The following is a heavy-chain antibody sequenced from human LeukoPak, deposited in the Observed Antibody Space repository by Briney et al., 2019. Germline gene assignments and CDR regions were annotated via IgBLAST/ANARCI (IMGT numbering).Heavy chain of an antibody. V-gene: IGHV4-59*01. D-gene: IGHD3-10*01. Sequence: SETLSLTCTVSGGSISSYYWSWIRQPPGKGLEWIGYIYYSGYTNYNPSLKSRVTISVDTSKNQFSLKLSSVTAADTAVCYCARTTMVRGTYYMDVWGKGTTVTISS. CDR3: ARTTMVRGTYYMDV. CDR1: GGSISSYY. J-gene: IGHJ6*03. CDR2: IYYSGYT.